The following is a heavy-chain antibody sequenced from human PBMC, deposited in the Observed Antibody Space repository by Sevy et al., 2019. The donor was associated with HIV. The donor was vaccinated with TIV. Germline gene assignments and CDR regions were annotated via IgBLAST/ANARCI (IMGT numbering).Heavy chain of an antibody. CDR3: ARKYDSSGYFDY. CDR1: GFMFSNYA. D-gene: IGHD3-22*01. J-gene: IGHJ4*02. Sequence: GGSLRLSCAASGFMFSNYAMKWVRQAPGKGLEWVAGISGTGGSGDKTNYADSVKGRFTISRDDSKNSLYLQLNSLRAEDTAIYYCARKYDSSGYFDYWGQGTLVTVSS. V-gene: IGHV3-23*01. CDR2: ISGTGGSGDKT.